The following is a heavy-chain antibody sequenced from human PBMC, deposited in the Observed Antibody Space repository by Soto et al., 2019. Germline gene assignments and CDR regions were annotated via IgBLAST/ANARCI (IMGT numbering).Heavy chain of an antibody. CDR2: IKPNNGNT. CDR3: ATSYDSGFDP. V-gene: IGHV1-18*04. CDR1: GYPFGKYG. Sequence: QLRLVQSGGEVKKPGASVRVPCEPYGYPFGKYGIGGIRQAPGQGLEGMGWIKPNNGNTDYAQKFQGRVTMTTDTSSNTAYMELRSLRSDDTAVYYCATSYDSGFDPWGQGTLVSVSS. D-gene: IGHD5-12*01. J-gene: IGHJ5*02.